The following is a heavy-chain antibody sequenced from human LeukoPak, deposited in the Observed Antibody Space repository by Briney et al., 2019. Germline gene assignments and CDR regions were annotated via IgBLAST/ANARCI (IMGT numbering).Heavy chain of an antibody. CDR2: INHSGST. CDR3: ARRPGAAAGTVWFDP. CDR1: GFTFSSYW. J-gene: IGHJ5*02. D-gene: IGHD6-13*01. Sequence: PGGSLRLSCAASGFTFSSYWMNWIRQPPGKGLEWIGEINHSGSTNYNPSLKSRVTISVDTSKNQFSLKLSSVTAADTAVYYCARRPGAAAGTVWFDPWGQGTLVTVSS. V-gene: IGHV4-34*01.